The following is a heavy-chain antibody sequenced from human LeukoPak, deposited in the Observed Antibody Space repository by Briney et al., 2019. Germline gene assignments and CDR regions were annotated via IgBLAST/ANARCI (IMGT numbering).Heavy chain of an antibody. CDR1: GGSFSGYY. V-gene: IGHV4-34*01. J-gene: IGHJ4*02. CDR3: ARARGIAARPPDY. Sequence: SETLSLTCAVYGGSFSGYYWSWIRQPPGKGLEWIGEINHSGSTNYNPSLKSRVTISVDTSKNQFSLKLSSVTAADTAVYYCARARGIAARPPDYWGQGTLVTVSS. D-gene: IGHD6-6*01. CDR2: INHSGST.